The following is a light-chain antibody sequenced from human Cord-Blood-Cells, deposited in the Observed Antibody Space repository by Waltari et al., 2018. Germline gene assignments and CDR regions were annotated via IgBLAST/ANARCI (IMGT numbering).Light chain of an antibody. CDR2: QDS. CDR3: QAWDSSTVV. CDR1: KSGDQY. J-gene: IGLJ2*01. V-gene: IGLV3-1*01. Sequence: SYELTQPPSVSVSPGQTASITCSGDKSGDQYACWYQQKPGQSPVLVIYQDSKRPSGIPERFSGSNSGNTATLTISGTQAMDEADYYCQAWDSSTVVFGGGTKLTVL.